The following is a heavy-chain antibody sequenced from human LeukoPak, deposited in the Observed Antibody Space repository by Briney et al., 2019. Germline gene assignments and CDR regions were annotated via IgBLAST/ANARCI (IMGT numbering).Heavy chain of an antibody. J-gene: IGHJ4*02. CDR1: GGSISKYY. V-gene: IGHV4-4*07. CDR3: ARVAEYYYDSSGYPLDY. Sequence: PSETLSLTCNVSGGSISKYYWTWIRQPAGRGLEWIGRIYSSGTTTYNPSLQSRVAISVDTSKNQFSLKLSSVTAADTAVYYCARVAEYYYDSSGYPLDYWGQGTLVTVSS. CDR2: IYSSGTT. D-gene: IGHD3-22*01.